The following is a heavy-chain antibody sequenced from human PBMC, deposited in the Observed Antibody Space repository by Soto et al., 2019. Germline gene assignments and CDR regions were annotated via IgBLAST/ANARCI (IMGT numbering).Heavy chain of an antibody. V-gene: IGHV4-39*01. J-gene: IGHJ6*02. CDR2: IYYSGST. D-gene: IGHD3-10*01. Sequence: SETLFLTCTVSGGSISSSSYYWGWIRQPPGKGLEWIGSIYYSGSTYYNPSLKSRVTISVDTSKNQFSLKLSSVTAADTAVYYCARSSITMGHGYYYGMDVWGQGTTVTVSS. CDR3: ARSSITMGHGYYYGMDV. CDR1: GGSISSSSYY.